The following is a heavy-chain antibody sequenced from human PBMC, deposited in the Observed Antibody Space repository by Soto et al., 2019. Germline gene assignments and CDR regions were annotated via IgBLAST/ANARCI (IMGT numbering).Heavy chain of an antibody. D-gene: IGHD1-26*01. J-gene: IGHJ6*02. Sequence: GGSLRLSCAASGFTFDDYAMHWVRQVPGKGLEWVSGISWNSGRISYADSVKGRFTISRDNAKNSLYLQMNGLRSEDTAFYYCEKDKVGAQPFYGMDIWGHGTTVTVSS. CDR3: EKDKVGAQPFYGMDI. CDR2: ISWNSGRI. CDR1: GFTFDDYA. V-gene: IGHV3-9*01.